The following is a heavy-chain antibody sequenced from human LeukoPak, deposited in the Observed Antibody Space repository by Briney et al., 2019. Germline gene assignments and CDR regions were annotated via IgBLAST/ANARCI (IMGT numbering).Heavy chain of an antibody. V-gene: IGHV4-59*12. Sequence: SETLSLTCTVSGVSISSYYWSWIRQPPGKGLEWIGYIYYSGSTYYNPSLKSRVTISVDTSKNQFSLKLSSVTAADTAVYYCARVNSGSVIVTGGWFDPWGQGTLVTVSS. CDR1: GVSISSYY. J-gene: IGHJ5*02. D-gene: IGHD3-22*01. CDR3: ARVNSGSVIVTGGWFDP. CDR2: IYYSGST.